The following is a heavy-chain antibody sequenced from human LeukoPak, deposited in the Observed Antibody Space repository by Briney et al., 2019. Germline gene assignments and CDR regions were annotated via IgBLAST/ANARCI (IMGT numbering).Heavy chain of an antibody. CDR1: AISFSNYG. D-gene: IGHD6-13*01. CDR2: IRFDGSNK. V-gene: IGHV3-30*02. CDR3: AKDPYYSSSRSPTTLGDY. J-gene: IGHJ4*02. Sequence: GGSLRLSCAASAISFSNYGMHWVRQAPGKGLEWVAFIRFDGSNKFYADSVKGRFTISRDNSKNTLYLQMNSLRAEDTAVYYCAKDPYYSSSRSPTTLGDYWGQGTLVTVSS.